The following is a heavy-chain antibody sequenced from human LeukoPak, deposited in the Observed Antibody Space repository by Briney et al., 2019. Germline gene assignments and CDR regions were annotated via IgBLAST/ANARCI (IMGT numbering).Heavy chain of an antibody. J-gene: IGHJ4*02. CDR1: GFTFSSYA. V-gene: IGHV3-23*01. CDR2: ISGSGSST. CDR3: AKPSLIVGATIGFDY. Sequence: GGSLRLSCAASGFTFSSYAMSWVRQAPGKGLEWVSAISGSGSSTYYADSVKGRFTISRDNSKNTLYLQMNSLRAEDTAVYYCAKPSLIVGATIGFDYWGQGALVTVSS. D-gene: IGHD1-26*01.